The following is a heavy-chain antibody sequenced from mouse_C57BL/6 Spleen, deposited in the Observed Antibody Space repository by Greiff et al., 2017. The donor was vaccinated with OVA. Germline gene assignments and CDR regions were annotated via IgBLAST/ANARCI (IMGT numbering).Heavy chain of an antibody. CDR3: AKLHYAMDD. Sequence: QVQLQQPGAELVKPGASVKMSCKASGYTFTSYWLTWVKQRPGQGLEWIGDFFPGIGSTNYNVKFKSTATLTVDTSSSTAYMQLSSLTSEYSAVYYCAKLHYAMDDWGQGTSVTDSS. CDR2: FFPGIGST. J-gene: IGHJ4*01. CDR1: GYTFTSYW. V-gene: IGHV1-55*01.